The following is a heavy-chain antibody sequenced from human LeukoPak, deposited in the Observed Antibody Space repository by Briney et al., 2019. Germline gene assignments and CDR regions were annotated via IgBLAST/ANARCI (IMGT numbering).Heavy chain of an antibody. CDR2: ISAYNGNT. CDR1: GYTFTNYA. D-gene: IGHD3-22*01. J-gene: IGHJ4*02. V-gene: IGHV1-18*01. Sequence: WASVKVSCKASGYTFTNYAFSWVRQAPGQGLEWMGWISAYNGNTNYAQKLQGRVTLTTDSSTSTAYMELRSLRSDDTAVYYCARDFYDSIGYFSLFDSWGQGTLVTVSS. CDR3: ARDFYDSIGYFSLFDS.